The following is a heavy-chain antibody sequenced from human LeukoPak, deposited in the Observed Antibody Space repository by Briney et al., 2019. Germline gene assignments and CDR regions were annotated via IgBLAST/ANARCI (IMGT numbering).Heavy chain of an antibody. D-gene: IGHD1-1*01. J-gene: IGHJ4*02. CDR2: INPSGGST. Sequence: GASVKVSCKASGYTFTSYYMHWVRQAPGQGLEWMGIINPSGGSTNYAQKFQGRVTITTDESTSTAYMELSSLRSEDTAVYYCARGIGAGSPTGFDYWGQGTLVTVSS. CDR1: GYTFTSYY. CDR3: ARGIGAGSPTGFDY. V-gene: IGHV1-46*01.